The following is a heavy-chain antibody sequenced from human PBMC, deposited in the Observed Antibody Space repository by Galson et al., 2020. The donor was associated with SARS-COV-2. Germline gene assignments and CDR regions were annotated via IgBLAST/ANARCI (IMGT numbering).Heavy chain of an antibody. D-gene: IGHD1-26*01. J-gene: IGHJ6*02. CDR3: AREEWELPKSNYYYYGMDV. CDR1: GFTFSSYW. V-gene: IGHV3-7*01. CDR2: IKQDGSEK. Sequence: GGSLRLSCAASGFTFSSYWMSWVRQAPGKGLEWVANIKQDGSEKYYVDSVKGRFTISRDNAKNSLYLQMNSLRAEDTAVYYCAREEWELPKSNYYYYGMDVWCQGTTVTVSS.